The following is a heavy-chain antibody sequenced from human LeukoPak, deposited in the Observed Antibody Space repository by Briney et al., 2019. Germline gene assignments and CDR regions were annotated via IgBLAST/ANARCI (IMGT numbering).Heavy chain of an antibody. J-gene: IGHJ4*02. CDR2: ISSSSSYI. D-gene: IGHD1-26*01. Sequence: GGSLRLSCAASGFTFNSYSMNWVRQAPGKGLEWVSSISSSSSYIYYADSVKGRFTISRDNAKNPLYLQMNSLRAEDTAVYYCARGLVGATGAYYFDYWGQGTLVTVSS. V-gene: IGHV3-21*01. CDR1: GFTFNSYS. CDR3: ARGLVGATGAYYFDY.